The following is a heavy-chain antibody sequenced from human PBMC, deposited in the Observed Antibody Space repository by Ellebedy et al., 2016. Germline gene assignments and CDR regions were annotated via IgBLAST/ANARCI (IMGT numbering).Heavy chain of an antibody. CDR3: AKDLTYSPEAFDI. Sequence: GESLKISCAASGFTFSSYSMNWVRQAPGKGLEWVSYISSSSTIYYADSVKGRFTISRDNAKNSLYLQMNSLRAEDTAVYYCAKDLTYSPEAFDIWGQGTMVTVSS. CDR1: GFTFSSYS. D-gene: IGHD3-16*01. J-gene: IGHJ3*02. CDR2: ISSSSTI. V-gene: IGHV3-48*01.